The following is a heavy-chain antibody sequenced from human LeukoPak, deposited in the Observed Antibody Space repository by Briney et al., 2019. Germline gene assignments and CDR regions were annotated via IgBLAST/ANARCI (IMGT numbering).Heavy chain of an antibody. CDR1: GFTFSSYA. J-gene: IGHJ3*02. D-gene: IGHD3-3*01. Sequence: GGSLRLSCAASGFTFSSYAMSWVRQAPGKGLEWVSAISGSGGSTYYADSVKGRFTISRGNSKNTLYLQMNSLRAEDTAVYYCAKMNYDFWSGYPNDAFDIWGQGTMVTVSS. V-gene: IGHV3-23*01. CDR2: ISGSGGST. CDR3: AKMNYDFWSGYPNDAFDI.